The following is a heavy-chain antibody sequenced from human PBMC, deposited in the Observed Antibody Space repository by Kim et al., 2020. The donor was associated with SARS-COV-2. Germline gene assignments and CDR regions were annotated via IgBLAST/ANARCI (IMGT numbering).Heavy chain of an antibody. Sequence: SETLSLTCAVYGGSFSGYYWSWIRQPPGKGLEWIGEINHSGSTNYNPSLKSRVTISVDTSKNQFSLKLSSVTAADTAVYYCARGSIAAREFDYWGQGTLVTVSS. CDR3: ARGSIAAREFDY. CDR2: INHSGST. J-gene: IGHJ4*02. V-gene: IGHV4-34*01. CDR1: GGSFSGYY. D-gene: IGHD6-6*01.